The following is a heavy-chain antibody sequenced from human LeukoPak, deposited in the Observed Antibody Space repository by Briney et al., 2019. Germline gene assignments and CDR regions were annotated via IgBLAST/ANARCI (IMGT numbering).Heavy chain of an antibody. D-gene: IGHD4-11*01. CDR3: AKPTPHEGSPDV. CDR1: GGSFSPYY. Sequence: SETLSLTCAVYGGSFSPYYWSWIRQPPGKGLEWIGEINHSGTTYYNPSLVGRVTLSVDASKNQFSLKVTSVTAADTAVYYCAKPTPHEGSPDVWGEGTTVTVSS. V-gene: IGHV4-34*01. CDR2: INHSGTT. J-gene: IGHJ6*04.